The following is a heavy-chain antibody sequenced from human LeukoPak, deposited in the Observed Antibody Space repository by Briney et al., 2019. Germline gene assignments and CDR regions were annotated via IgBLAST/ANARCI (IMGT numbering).Heavy chain of an antibody. CDR3: AYGSVVKTAFDY. J-gene: IGHJ4*02. D-gene: IGHD4-23*01. CDR2: MNPNSGNT. V-gene: IGHV1-8*01. CDR1: GYTFTSYD. Sequence: ASVKVSCKASGYTFTSYDINWVRQATGQGLEWMGWMNPNSGNTGYAQKFQGRVTMTRNTSISTAYMELSSLRSEDTAVYYCAYGSVVKTAFDYWGQGTLVTVSS.